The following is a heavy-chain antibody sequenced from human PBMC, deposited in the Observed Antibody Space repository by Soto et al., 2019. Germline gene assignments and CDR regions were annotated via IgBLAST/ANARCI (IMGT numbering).Heavy chain of an antibody. CDR2: VNHRGST. V-gene: IGHV4-34*01. J-gene: IGHJ4*02. CDR1: GGSFNDHY. Sequence: KASETLSLTCAVYGGSFNDHYWTWIRQPPGKGLEWIGEVNHRGSTNYNPPLKSRVTISADTSKNQVSLKLTSVTAADTAVYYCVRGISVNVLVQRDAPDKYYFDSWGQGTLVTVSS. CDR3: VRGISVNVLVQRDAPDKYYFDS. D-gene: IGHD6-13*01.